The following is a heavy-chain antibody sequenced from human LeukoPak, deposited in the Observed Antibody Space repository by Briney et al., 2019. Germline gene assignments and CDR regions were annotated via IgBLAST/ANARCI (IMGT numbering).Heavy chain of an antibody. Sequence: TGGSLRLSCAASGFTFSSYAMHWVRQAPGKGLEWVAVISYDGSNKYYADSVKGRFTISRDNSKNTLYLQMNSLRAEDTAVYYCARGPGNYYYMDVWGKGTTVTVSS. V-gene: IGHV3-30*04. CDR3: ARGPGNYYYMDV. CDR2: ISYDGSNK. CDR1: GFTFSSYA. J-gene: IGHJ6*03. D-gene: IGHD1-14*01.